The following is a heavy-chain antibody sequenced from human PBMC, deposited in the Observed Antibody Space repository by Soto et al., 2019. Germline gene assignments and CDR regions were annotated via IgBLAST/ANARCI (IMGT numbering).Heavy chain of an antibody. CDR3: AKVVSVCELPS. Sequence: EVQLVESGGGLVQPGGSLRLSCAASGFTFSVYWMQWVRQAPGKGLVWVSHINTEGRSTFYADSVKGRFTISRDNAKNTLYLQMNSLSAEDTAVYYCAKVVSVCELPSWGQGSLVTVSS. V-gene: IGHV3-74*01. CDR1: GFTFSVYW. CDR2: INTEGRST. D-gene: IGHD1-26*01. J-gene: IGHJ4*02.